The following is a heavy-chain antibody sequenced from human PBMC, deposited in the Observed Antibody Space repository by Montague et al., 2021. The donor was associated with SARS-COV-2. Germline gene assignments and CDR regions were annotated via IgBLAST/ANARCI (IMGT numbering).Heavy chain of an antibody. CDR2: IYYSGTI. CDR1: GGSMNTDSYY. J-gene: IGHJ5*02. Sequence: SETLSLTCTASGGSMNTDSYYWGWIRQPPGRGPEWIATIYYSGTIYYNPSLQSRATISADMSTNQFYLKLTSVTAADTAVYYCARAGYSTGFGWFDPWGQGTLVTVSS. V-gene: IGHV4-39*01. D-gene: IGHD6-19*01. CDR3: ARAGYSTGFGWFDP.